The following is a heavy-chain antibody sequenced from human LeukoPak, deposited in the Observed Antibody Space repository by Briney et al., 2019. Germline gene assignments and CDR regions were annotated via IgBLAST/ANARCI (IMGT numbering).Heavy chain of an antibody. Sequence: ASVKVSCKASGYTFTGYYIHWVRQAPGQGLEWMGWSNPDSGSSNYAQKFQGRVTMTRDTSISTAYMELSRLRSDDTAVYYCARVKFFYYYGLDVWGQGTTVTVSS. J-gene: IGHJ6*02. CDR2: SNPDSGSS. CDR3: ARVKFFYYYGLDV. CDR1: GYTFTGYY. V-gene: IGHV1-2*02.